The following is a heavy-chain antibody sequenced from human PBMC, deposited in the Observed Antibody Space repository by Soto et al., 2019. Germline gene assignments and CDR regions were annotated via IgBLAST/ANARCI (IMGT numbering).Heavy chain of an antibody. CDR1: GSASSTYA. D-gene: IGHD6-13*01. J-gene: IGHJ6*02. CDR3: AKVTKRAAAGRYEYYKYGMDV. V-gene: IGHV3-23*01. CDR2: ISGSGGSS. Sequence: GGSLRLSWAAAGSASSTYAMTWVRQAPGKGLEWVSVISGSGGSSYYAASVKGRFTISRDNSKNTLFLQMNGQRAEDTAVYYCAKVTKRAAAGRYEYYKYGMDVWGQGTTVTVSS.